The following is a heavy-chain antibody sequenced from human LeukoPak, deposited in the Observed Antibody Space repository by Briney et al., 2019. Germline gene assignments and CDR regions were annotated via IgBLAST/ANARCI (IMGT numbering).Heavy chain of an antibody. CDR1: GFTFSSSP. J-gene: IGHJ4*02. CDR2: ISSSSSYI. CDR3: ARDYNYYDSSGYYSVHYFDY. D-gene: IGHD3-22*01. Sequence: GGSLRLSCAASGFTFSSSPMNWVRQAPGKGLEWVSSISSSSSYIYYADSVKGRFTISRDNAKNSLYLQMNSLRAEDTAVYYCARDYNYYDSSGYYSVHYFDYWGQGTLVTVSS. V-gene: IGHV3-21*01.